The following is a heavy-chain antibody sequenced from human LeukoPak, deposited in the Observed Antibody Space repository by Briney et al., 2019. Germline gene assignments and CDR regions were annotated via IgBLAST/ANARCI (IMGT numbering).Heavy chain of an antibody. Sequence: GSLRLSCGASTFTFSSYGMSWVRQSPGKGLEWVSAISGSGGSTYYADSVKGRFTISRDNSKNSLYLQMNSLRAEDTAVYYCAEDGYCSAGSCFSANDAFDIWGQGTMVTVSS. CDR1: TFTFSSYG. D-gene: IGHD2-15*01. V-gene: IGHV3-23*01. CDR2: ISGSGGST. CDR3: AEDGYCSAGSCFSANDAFDI. J-gene: IGHJ3*02.